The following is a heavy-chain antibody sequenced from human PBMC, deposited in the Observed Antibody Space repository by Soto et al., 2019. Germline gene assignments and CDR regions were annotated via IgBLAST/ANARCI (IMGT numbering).Heavy chain of an antibody. CDR3: ARSPDVHPYGMDV. CDR2: IYYSGST. V-gene: IGHV4-31*03. CDR1: GGSISSGGYY. Sequence: QVQLQESGPGLVKPSQTLSLTCTVSGGSISSGGYYWSWIRQHPGKVLEWIGYIYYSGSTYSNPSLKSRVTISVATSKNQFSRKLSSVTAADTAVYYCARSPDVHPYGMDVWGRGTTVTVSS. D-gene: IGHD6-6*01. J-gene: IGHJ6*04.